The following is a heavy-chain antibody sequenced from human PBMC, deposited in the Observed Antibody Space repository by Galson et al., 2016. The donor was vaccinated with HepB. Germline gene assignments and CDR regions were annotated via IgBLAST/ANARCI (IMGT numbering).Heavy chain of an antibody. Sequence: SLRLSCAASGFTFRGYAMSWVRQAPGKGLEWLSAITAAGGVTYYADSVKGRFTIARDNSKNTLYLEMSSLRVEDTAVYYCAKDLQVSPLWFGELFPADWGQESLAAVPS. CDR2: ITAAGGVT. CDR3: AKDLQVSPLWFGELFPAD. D-gene: IGHD3-10*01. J-gene: IGHJ4*02. CDR1: GFTFRGYA. V-gene: IGHV3-23*01.